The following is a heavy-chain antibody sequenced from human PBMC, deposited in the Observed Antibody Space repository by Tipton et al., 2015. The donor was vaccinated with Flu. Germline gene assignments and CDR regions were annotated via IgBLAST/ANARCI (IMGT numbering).Heavy chain of an antibody. CDR2: IYSDGST. CDR1: GFTVSSNY. CDR3: ARGQGANP. J-gene: IGHJ5*02. Sequence: SLRLSCAASGFTVSSNYMTWVRQAPGKGLELVSVIYSDGSTYYIDSVKGRFTISRDNSKNMLSLQMNNLRAEDTAVYYCARGQGANPWGQGTLVTVSS. V-gene: IGHV3-53*01.